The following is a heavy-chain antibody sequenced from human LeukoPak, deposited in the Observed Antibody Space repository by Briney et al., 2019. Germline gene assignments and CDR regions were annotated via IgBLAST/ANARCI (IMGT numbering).Heavy chain of an antibody. J-gene: IGHJ1*01. D-gene: IGHD2-15*01. CDR1: GYTFTGYY. CDR3: ATGALGYCSGGSCYGEYFQH. V-gene: IGHV1-2*02. CDR2: INPNSGGT. Sequence: ASVKVSCKASGYTFTGYYMHWVRQAPGQGLEWMGWINPNSGGTNYAQKFQGRVTMTEDTSTDTAYMELSSLRSEDTAVYYCATGALGYCSGGSCYGEYFQHWGQGTLVTVSS.